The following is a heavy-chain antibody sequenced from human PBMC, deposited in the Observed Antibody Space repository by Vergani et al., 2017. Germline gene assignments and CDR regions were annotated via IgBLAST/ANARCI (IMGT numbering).Heavy chain of an antibody. D-gene: IGHD3-22*01. V-gene: IGHV4-61*01. Sequence: QVQLQESGPGLVKPSETLSLTCTVSGGSVSSGSYYWSWIRQPPGKGLDGIGYIYYSGSTNYNPPLKSRVTISVDTSKNQFSLKLSSVTAADTAVYYCARGIASSGSDAFDIWGQGTMVTVSS. J-gene: IGHJ3*02. CDR3: ARGIASSGSDAFDI. CDR1: GGSVSSGSYY. CDR2: IYYSGST.